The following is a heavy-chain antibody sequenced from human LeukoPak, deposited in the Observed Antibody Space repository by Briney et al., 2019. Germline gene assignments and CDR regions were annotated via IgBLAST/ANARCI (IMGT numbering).Heavy chain of an antibody. V-gene: IGHV4-61*09. CDR1: GGSISSGSYY. Sequence: PSETLSLTCTVSGGSISSGSYYWSWIRQPAGTGLEWIGHIYTSGSTNYNPSLKSRATISVDTSMNQFSLKLSSVTAADTAVYYCARDGTTFGAFDIWGQGTMVTVSS. J-gene: IGHJ3*02. CDR3: ARDGTTFGAFDI. CDR2: IYTSGST. D-gene: IGHD1-1*01.